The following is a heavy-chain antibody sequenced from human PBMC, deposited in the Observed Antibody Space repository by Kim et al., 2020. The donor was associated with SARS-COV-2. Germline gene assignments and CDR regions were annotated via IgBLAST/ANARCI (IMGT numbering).Heavy chain of an antibody. CDR3: ARDVGGLGSWYGYYYYGMDV. D-gene: IGHD6-13*01. V-gene: IGHV3-11*06. J-gene: IGHJ6*02. Sequence: RFTNSRDNAKNSLYLQMNSLRAEDTAVYYCARDVGGLGSWYGYYYYGMDVWGQGTTVTVSS.